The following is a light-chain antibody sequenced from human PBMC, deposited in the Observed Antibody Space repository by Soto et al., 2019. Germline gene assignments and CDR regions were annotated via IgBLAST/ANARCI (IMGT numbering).Light chain of an antibody. CDR2: AAS. Sequence: EILMTQSPDTLSVSPGERGTLSCRASQSVSDRVVWYQQKSGQAPSLLIYAASTRDAGVPARFRGSGSGTEFTLTISRLQSEDFEVYFCQQYADWPKTFGQGTKVDIK. J-gene: IGKJ1*01. V-gene: IGKV3-15*01. CDR1: QSVSDR. CDR3: QQYADWPKT.